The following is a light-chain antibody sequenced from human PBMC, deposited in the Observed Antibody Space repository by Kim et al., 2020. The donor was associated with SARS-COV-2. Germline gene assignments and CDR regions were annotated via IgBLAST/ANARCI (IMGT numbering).Light chain of an antibody. Sequence: DIVMTLSPLSLPVTPGEPASISCRSSQSLLHSNGYNYLDWYLQKPGQSPQLLIYLGSNRASGVPDRLSGSGSGTDFTLKISRVEAEDVGVYYCMQAIQAPWTFGQGTKVDIK. CDR2: LGS. V-gene: IGKV2-28*01. CDR3: MQAIQAPWT. J-gene: IGKJ1*01. CDR1: QSLLHSNGYNY.